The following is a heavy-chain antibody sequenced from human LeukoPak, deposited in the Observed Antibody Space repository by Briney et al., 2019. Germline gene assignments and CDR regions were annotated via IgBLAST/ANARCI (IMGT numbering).Heavy chain of an antibody. CDR2: IIPIFGTA. CDR1: GGTFSSYA. CDR3: ARGKSPVLRFLEWLVDAFDI. Sequence: ASVTVSCKASGGTFSSYAISWVRQAPGQGLEWMGGIIPIFGTANYAQKFQGRVTITADESTSTAYMELSSLRSEDTAVYYCARGKSPVLRFLEWLVDAFDIWGQGTMVTVSS. V-gene: IGHV1-69*13. J-gene: IGHJ3*02. D-gene: IGHD3-3*01.